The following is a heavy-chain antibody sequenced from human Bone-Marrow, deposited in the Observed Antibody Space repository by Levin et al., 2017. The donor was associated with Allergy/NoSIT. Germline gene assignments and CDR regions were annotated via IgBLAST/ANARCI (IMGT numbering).Heavy chain of an antibody. D-gene: IGHD6-13*01. V-gene: IGHV3-23*01. CDR1: GFTFSNYA. J-gene: IGHJ4*02. CDR3: AKEYIYSSSWEFFDY. CDR2: MSGSGHIT. Sequence: PGGSVRLSCAASGFTFSNYAMSWVRQAPGKGLEWVSAMSGSGHITYYADSVKGRFTISRDNSKNTLYLQMNSLRAEDTAVYYCAKEYIYSSSWEFFDYWGQGTRVTVSS.